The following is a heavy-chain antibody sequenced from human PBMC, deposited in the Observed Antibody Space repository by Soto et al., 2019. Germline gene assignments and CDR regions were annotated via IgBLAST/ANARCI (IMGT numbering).Heavy chain of an antibody. J-gene: IGHJ6*02. Sequence: PGGSLRLSCAASGFTFSSYEMNWVRQAPGKGLEWVSYISSSGSTIYYADSVKGRFTISRDNAKNSLYLQMNSLRAEDTAVYYCARSPSPYGSGSYFRFGMDVWGQGTTVTVSS. CDR2: ISSSGSTI. CDR3: ARSPSPYGSGSYFRFGMDV. D-gene: IGHD3-10*01. CDR1: GFTFSSYE. V-gene: IGHV3-48*03.